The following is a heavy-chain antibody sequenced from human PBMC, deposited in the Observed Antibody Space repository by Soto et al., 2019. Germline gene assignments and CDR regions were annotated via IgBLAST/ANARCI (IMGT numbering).Heavy chain of an antibody. Sequence: ASVKVSCKASGYTFTSYAMHWVRQAPGQRLEWMGWINAGNGNTKYSQKFQGRVTITRDTSASTAYMELSSLRSEDTAVYYCATGRWVYAIGWFDPWGQGTLVTVPQ. CDR3: ATGRWVYAIGWFDP. J-gene: IGHJ5*02. CDR1: GYTFTSYA. CDR2: INAGNGNT. V-gene: IGHV1-3*01. D-gene: IGHD2-8*01.